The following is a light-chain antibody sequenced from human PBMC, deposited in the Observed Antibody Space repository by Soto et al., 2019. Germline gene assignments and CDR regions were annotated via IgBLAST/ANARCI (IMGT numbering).Light chain of an antibody. V-gene: IGLV2-14*01. Sequence: QSALTQPASVSGSPGQSITISCTGSDIGDYDYVSWYQQHPGKVPKLIIYEVTNRPSGVSNRFSGSKSGNTASLTISGLQSDDEADYYCSSFTTISTYVFGTGTKVTAL. CDR3: SSFTTISTYV. J-gene: IGLJ1*01. CDR1: DIGDYDY. CDR2: EVT.